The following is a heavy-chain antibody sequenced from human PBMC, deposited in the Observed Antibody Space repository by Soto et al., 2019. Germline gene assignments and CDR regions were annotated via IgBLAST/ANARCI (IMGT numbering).Heavy chain of an antibody. CDR2: INWNGGST. J-gene: IGHJ5*02. V-gene: IGHV3-20*04. Sequence: GGSLRPSSEASGITFEDYGMSWVRQAPGKGLEWVSGINWNGGSTGYADSVKGRFTISRDNSKNTLYLQMNSLRAEDTAVYYCARDLRGSDWFDPWGQGTLVTVSS. CDR3: ARDLRGSDWFDP. CDR1: GITFEDYG. D-gene: IGHD3-10*01.